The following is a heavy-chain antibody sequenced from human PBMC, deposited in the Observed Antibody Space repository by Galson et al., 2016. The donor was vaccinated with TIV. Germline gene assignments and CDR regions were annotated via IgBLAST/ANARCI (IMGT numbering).Heavy chain of an antibody. Sequence: SLRLSCAVSGFTFSRYAMSWVRQAPGKGLEWVSTIIDSGTATYYADPVQGRFIISRDNSKNTLSMQMNSLTADDTAVYYCAKLWPLYSSAKYYFDFGGQGTLGTVSS. CDR3: AKLWPLYSSAKYYFDF. CDR1: GFTFSRYA. D-gene: IGHD3-3*01. V-gene: IGHV3-23*01. J-gene: IGHJ4*02. CDR2: IIDSGTAT.